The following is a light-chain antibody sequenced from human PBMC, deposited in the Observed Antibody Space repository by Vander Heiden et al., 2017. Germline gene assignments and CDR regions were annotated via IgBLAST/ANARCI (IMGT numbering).Light chain of an antibody. V-gene: IGLV3-21*02. J-gene: IGLJ2*01. CDR2: DDG. CDR3: QVWESITDSLI. CDR1: NIASSI. Sequence: SFVLTQPPSASVVPGQTARTTRGEDNIASSILHWYQHKPGQAPVLVVYDDGGRPSGIPERFSGSNSGNTATLTISRVEAGDEADYYCQVWESITDSLIFGGGTRLTVL.